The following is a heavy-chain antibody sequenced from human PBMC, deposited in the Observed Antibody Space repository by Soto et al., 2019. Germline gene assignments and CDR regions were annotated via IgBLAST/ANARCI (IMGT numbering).Heavy chain of an antibody. CDR3: AMIPVDTYMIYWFDP. D-gene: IGHD3-16*01. V-gene: IGHV4-59*02. CDR1: RGYVNTLQ. Sequence: DTLSVTSTVSRGYVNTLQWSWVRQPAGKGLEWIGHIYYSGSTNYSPSLKSRVTISLDTPNNQFSLKVTSVTAADTAVYYCAMIPVDTYMIYWFDPWGQGTLVTVSS. CDR2: IYYSGST. J-gene: IGHJ5*01.